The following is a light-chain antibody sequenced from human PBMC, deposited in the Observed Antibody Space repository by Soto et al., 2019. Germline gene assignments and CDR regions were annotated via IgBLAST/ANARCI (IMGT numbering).Light chain of an antibody. Sequence: QSALTQPASVSGSPGQSITISCTGSSTGVGGYNYVSWHQQHPGKAPKLMIFDVTKRPSGVSNRFSGSKSGDTASLTISGLQAEDEADYYCSSYTRDKTVLFGGGTKLTVL. CDR2: DVT. J-gene: IGLJ2*01. CDR1: STGVGGYNY. V-gene: IGLV2-14*03. CDR3: SSYTRDKTVL.